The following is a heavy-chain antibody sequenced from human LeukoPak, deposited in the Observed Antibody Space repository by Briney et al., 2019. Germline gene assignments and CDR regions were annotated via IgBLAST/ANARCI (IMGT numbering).Heavy chain of an antibody. CDR2: ISYDGSNK. CDR3: AKDGSSWYYYYGMDV. J-gene: IGHJ6*02. V-gene: IGHV3-30*18. CDR1: GFTFSSYG. D-gene: IGHD6-13*01. Sequence: GGSLGLSCAASGFTFSSYGMHWVRQAPGKGLEWVAVISYDGSNKYYADSVKGRFTISRDTSKNTLYLQMNSLRAEDTAVYYCAKDGSSWYYYYGMDVWGQGTTVTVSS.